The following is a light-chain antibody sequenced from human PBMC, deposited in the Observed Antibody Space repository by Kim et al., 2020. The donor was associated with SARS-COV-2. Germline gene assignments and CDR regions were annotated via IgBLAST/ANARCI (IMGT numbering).Light chain of an antibody. Sequence: QPVLTQPPSVSGAPGQRITLSCTGSRSNIGAGYDVHWYQQLPGTAPKLLIYGNSNRPSGVPDRFSGSKSGTSASLAITGLQAEDEADYSCQSYDRSLSAYVFGIGTKVTVL. V-gene: IGLV1-40*01. CDR3: QSYDRSLSAYV. CDR2: GNS. CDR1: RSNIGAGYD. J-gene: IGLJ1*01.